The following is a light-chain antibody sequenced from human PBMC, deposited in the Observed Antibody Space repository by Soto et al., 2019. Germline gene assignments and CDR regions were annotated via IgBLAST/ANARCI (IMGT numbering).Light chain of an antibody. Sequence: VLTQSPCTLSLSPGERATLSCRASQSVSSSYLAWYQQKPGQAPRLLIYGASSRATGIPDRFSGSGSGTDFTLTISRLEPEDFAVYYCQQYGSSPRTFGQGTKVDIK. CDR3: QQYGSSPRT. CDR2: GAS. CDR1: QSVSSSY. V-gene: IGKV3-20*01. J-gene: IGKJ1*01.